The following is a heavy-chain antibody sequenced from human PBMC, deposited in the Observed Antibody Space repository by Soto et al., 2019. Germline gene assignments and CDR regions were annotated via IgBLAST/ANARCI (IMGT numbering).Heavy chain of an antibody. CDR1: GFSFSYA. CDR3: AKDAVYNDGLWLVFD. J-gene: IGHJ4*02. Sequence: DVQLLESGGGLVQPGGSLRLSCVVSGFSFSYAIIWVRQAPGKGQEWVSGITGGGNTEYAASVKGRFTISRDNSKNTVYLQMNSLRVEDTAMYYCAKDAVYNDGLWLVFDWGQGTLVTVS. D-gene: IGHD2-21*01. V-gene: IGHV3-23*01. CDR2: ITGGGNT.